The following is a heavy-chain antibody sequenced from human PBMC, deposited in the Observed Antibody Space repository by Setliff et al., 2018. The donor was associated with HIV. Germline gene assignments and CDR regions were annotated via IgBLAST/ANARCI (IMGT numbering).Heavy chain of an antibody. J-gene: IGHJ3*02. CDR2: ISAYSGNT. V-gene: IGHV1-18*01. Sequence: ASVKVSCKAFGYTFTSYFLHWVRQAPGQGLEWMGWISAYSGNTNYAQKLQGRVTMTTDTSTSTAYMELRSLRSDDTAVYYCARVAWYYSFWSGLGDAFDIWGQGTMVTVSS. CDR1: GYTFTSYF. CDR3: ARVAWYYSFWSGLGDAFDI. D-gene: IGHD3-3*01.